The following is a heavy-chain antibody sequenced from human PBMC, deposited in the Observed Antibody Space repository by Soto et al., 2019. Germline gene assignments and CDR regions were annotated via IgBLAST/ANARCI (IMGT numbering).Heavy chain of an antibody. D-gene: IGHD6-19*01. Sequence: PGGSLRLSCAAPGFTFSSYGMHWVRQAPGKGLEWVAVIWYDGSNKYYADSVKGRFTISRDNSKNTLYLQMNSLRAEDTAVYYCARGGTQWLVGSYFDYWGQGTLVTVSS. J-gene: IGHJ4*02. CDR2: IWYDGSNK. CDR1: GFTFSSYG. V-gene: IGHV3-33*01. CDR3: ARGGTQWLVGSYFDY.